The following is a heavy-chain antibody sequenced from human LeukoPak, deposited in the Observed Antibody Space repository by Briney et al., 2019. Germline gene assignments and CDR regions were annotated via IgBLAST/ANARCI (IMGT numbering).Heavy chain of an antibody. CDR1: GGSISSYY. J-gene: IGHJ4*02. D-gene: IGHD3-16*01. V-gene: IGHV4-59*01. CDR2: IYYRGNT. CDR3: ASLGVGKDDRDF. Sequence: SETLSLTCTVSGGSISSYYWSWIRQPPGKGLEWIGYIYYRGNTNYNPSLKSRITMSVDTSENQFSLRLSSVTAGDTAVYYCASLGVGKDDRDFWGQGTLVTVSS.